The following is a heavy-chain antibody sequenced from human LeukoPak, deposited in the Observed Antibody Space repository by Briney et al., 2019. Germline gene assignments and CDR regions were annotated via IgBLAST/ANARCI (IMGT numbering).Heavy chain of an antibody. V-gene: IGHV3-74*01. J-gene: IGHJ4*02. D-gene: IGHD6-13*01. Sequence: GGSLRLSCAAPGFPFSSYWMHWVRQAPGKGLVWVSRINSDGSSTSYADSVKGRFTISRDNAKNTLYLQMNSLRAEDTAVYYCARGLKGIAAAGTYYFDYWGQGTLVTVSS. CDR2: INSDGSST. CDR1: GFPFSSYW. CDR3: ARGLKGIAAAGTYYFDY.